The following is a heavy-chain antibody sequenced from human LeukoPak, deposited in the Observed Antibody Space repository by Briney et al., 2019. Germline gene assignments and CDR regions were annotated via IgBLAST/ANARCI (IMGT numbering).Heavy chain of an antibody. Sequence: PSETLSLTCTVSGGSISSYYWSWIRQPPGKGLEWIGYTYYSGSTNYNPSLKSRVTISVDTSKNQFSLKLSSVTAADTAVYYCARDRKFAFDIWGQGTMVTVSS. CDR3: ARDRKFAFDI. J-gene: IGHJ3*02. V-gene: IGHV4-59*01. CDR1: GGSISSYY. CDR2: TYYSGST.